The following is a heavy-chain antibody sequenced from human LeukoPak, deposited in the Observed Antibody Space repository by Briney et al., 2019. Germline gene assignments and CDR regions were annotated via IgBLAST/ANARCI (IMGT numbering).Heavy chain of an antibody. CDR1: GGSISSSNW. CDR3: ARDGYYDSSGYYSDPFDY. J-gene: IGHJ4*02. CDR2: IYHSGST. V-gene: IGHV4-4*02. Sequence: SPSETPSLTCAVSGGSISSSNWWSWVRQPPGKGLEWIGEIYHSGSTNYNPSLKSRVTISVDKSKNQFSLKLSSVTAADTAVYYCARDGYYDSSGYYSDPFDYWGQGTLVTVSS. D-gene: IGHD3-22*01.